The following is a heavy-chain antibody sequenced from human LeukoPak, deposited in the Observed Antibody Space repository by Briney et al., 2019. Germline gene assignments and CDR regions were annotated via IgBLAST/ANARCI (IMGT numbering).Heavy chain of an antibody. CDR3: ASYCSSSTCYTFDAFDI. CDR1: GGSFSGYY. D-gene: IGHD2-2*02. CDR2: IYYSGST. J-gene: IGHJ3*02. V-gene: IGHV4-30-4*08. Sequence: SETLSLTCAVYGGSFSGYYWSWIRQPPGKGLEWIGYIYYSGSTYYNPSLKSRVIISVDTSKNQFSLKLSSVTAADTAVYYCASYCSSSTCYTFDAFDIWGQGTMVTVSS.